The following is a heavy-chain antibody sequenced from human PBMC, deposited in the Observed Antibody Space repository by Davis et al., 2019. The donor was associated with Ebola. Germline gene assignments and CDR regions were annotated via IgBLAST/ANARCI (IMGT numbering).Heavy chain of an antibody. V-gene: IGHV1-18*01. CDR1: GYSFVNFG. CDR2: ISVYNGNK. Sequence: ASVKVSCKASGYSFVNFGINWVRQAPGQGLEWVGWISVYNGNKNFGQKFKDRVTLTTDTSTNTAYMELRSLRYDDTAVYYCVREYLGYSNWLDSWGQGTLVTVSS. J-gene: IGHJ5*01. CDR3: VREYLGYSNWLDS. D-gene: IGHD2-15*01.